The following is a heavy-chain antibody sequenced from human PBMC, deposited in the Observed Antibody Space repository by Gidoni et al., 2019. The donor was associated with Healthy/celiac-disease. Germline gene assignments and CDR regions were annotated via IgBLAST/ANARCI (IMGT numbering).Heavy chain of an antibody. Sequence: EVQLVESGGGLVKPGGSLRLSCAASGFTFSSYSMNWVRQAPGKGLEWVSSISSSSSYIYYADSVKGRFTISRDNAKNSLYLQMNSLRAEDTAVYYCARTWRGATNFDYWGQGTLVTVSS. CDR3: ARTWRGATNFDY. J-gene: IGHJ4*02. CDR2: ISSSSSYI. V-gene: IGHV3-21*01. D-gene: IGHD1-26*01. CDR1: GFTFSSYS.